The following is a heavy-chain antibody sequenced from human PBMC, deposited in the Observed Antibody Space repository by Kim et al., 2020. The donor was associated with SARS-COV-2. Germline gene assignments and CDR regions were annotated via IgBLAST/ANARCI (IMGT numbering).Heavy chain of an antibody. CDR3: ARAVWRSSGWYHYFDY. D-gene: IGHD6-19*01. CDR2: INHSGST. CDR1: GGSFSGYY. V-gene: IGHV4-34*01. J-gene: IGHJ4*02. Sequence: SETLSLTCAVYGGSFSGYYWSWIRQPPGKGLEWIGEINHSGSTNYNPSLKSRVTISVDTSKNQFSLKLSSVTAADTAVYYCARAVWRSSGWYHYFDYWGQGTLVTVSS.